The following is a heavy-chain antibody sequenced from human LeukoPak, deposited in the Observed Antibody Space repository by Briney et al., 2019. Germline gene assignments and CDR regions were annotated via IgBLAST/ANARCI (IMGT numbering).Heavy chain of an antibody. V-gene: IGHV4-39*01. J-gene: IGHJ4*02. Sequence: PSETLSLTCTVSGGSISSSSYYWGWIRQPPGKGLEWNGSIYYSGSTYYNPSLKSRVTISVDTSKNQFSLKLSSVTAADTAVYYCARPLYSSGWYYFDYWGQGTLVTVSS. CDR1: GGSISSSSYY. D-gene: IGHD6-19*01. CDR2: IYYSGST. CDR3: ARPLYSSGWYYFDY.